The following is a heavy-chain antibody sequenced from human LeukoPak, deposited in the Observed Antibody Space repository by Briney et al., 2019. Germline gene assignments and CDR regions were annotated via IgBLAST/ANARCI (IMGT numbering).Heavy chain of an antibody. CDR3: ATTEYSSSWYRPYYFDY. D-gene: IGHD6-13*01. J-gene: IGHJ4*02. CDR2: INHSGST. Sequence: SETLSLTCTVSGGSVSSGSYYWSWIRQPPGKGLEWIGEINHSGSTNYNPSLKSRVTISVDTSKNQFSLKLSSVTAADTAVYYCATTEYSSSWYRPYYFDYWGQGTLVTVSS. V-gene: IGHV4-61*01. CDR1: GGSVSSGSYY.